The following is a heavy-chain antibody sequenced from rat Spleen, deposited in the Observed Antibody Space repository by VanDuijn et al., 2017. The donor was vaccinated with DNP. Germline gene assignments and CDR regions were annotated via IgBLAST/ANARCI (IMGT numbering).Heavy chain of an antibody. Sequence: EVQLQESGPGLVKPSQSLSLTCSVTGYSITSSYRWNWIRKFPGNKLEWMGYINSAGSTNYNPSLKSRISITRDTSKNQFFLQVNSVTTEDTATYYCARGLNYGGWSDYFDYWGQGVMVTVSS. D-gene: IGHD1-11*01. V-gene: IGHV3-3*01. CDR3: ARGLNYGGWSDYFDY. CDR1: GYSITSSYR. CDR2: INSAGST. J-gene: IGHJ2*01.